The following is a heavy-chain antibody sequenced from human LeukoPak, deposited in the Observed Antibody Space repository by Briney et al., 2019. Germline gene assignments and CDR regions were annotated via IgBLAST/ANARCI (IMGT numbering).Heavy chain of an antibody. CDR2: ISAYNGNT. CDR1: GYTFTSYG. V-gene: IGHV1-18*01. J-gene: IGHJ4*02. D-gene: IGHD3-22*01. CDR3: ARDIGYYYDSSGYYPADY. Sequence: ASVKVSCKASGYTFTSYGISWVRQAPGQGLEWMGWISAYNGNTNYAQKLQGRVTMTTDTSTSTAYMELRSLRSGDTAVYYCARDIGYYYDSSGYYPADYWGQGTLVTVSS.